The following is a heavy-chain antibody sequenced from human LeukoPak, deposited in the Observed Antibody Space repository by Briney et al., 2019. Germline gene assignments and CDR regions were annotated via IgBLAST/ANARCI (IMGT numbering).Heavy chain of an antibody. V-gene: IGHV2-5*01. J-gene: IGHJ5*02. CDR1: GFSLSTSGVG. CDR2: IYWNDDK. CDR3: AHVENWYSSSWYIVRWADWFDP. Sequence: SGPTLVKTTQTLTLTCTFSGFSLSTSGVGVGWIRQPPGKALEWLALIYWNDDKRYSPSLKSRLTITKDTSKNQVVLTMTNMDPVDTATYYCAHVENWYSSSWYIVRWADWFDPWGQGTLVTVSS. D-gene: IGHD6-13*01.